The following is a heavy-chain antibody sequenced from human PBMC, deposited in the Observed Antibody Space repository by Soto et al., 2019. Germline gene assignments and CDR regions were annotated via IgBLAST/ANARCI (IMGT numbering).Heavy chain of an antibody. CDR2: ISGSGGST. CDR1: GFTFISYA. V-gene: IGHV3-23*01. D-gene: IGHD3-22*01. J-gene: IGHJ4*02. Sequence: GSLRLSCAASGFTFISYAIIWFRHSPGKGLEWVSAISGSGGSTYYADSVKGRFTISRDNSKNTLYLQMNSLRAEDTAVYYCAKQGEVVVITPLDYWGQGTLVTVSS. CDR3: AKQGEVVVITPLDY.